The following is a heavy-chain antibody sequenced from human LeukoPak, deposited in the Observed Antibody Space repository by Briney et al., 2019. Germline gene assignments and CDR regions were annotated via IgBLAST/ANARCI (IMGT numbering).Heavy chain of an antibody. CDR3: ARSADSSSWYPATDY. D-gene: IGHD6-13*01. Sequence: PGGSLRLSCAASGFTFSSYAMHWVGQAPGKGLEWVAVISYDGSNKYYADSVKGRFTISRDNSKNTLYLQMNSLRAEDTAVYYCARSADSSSWYPATDYWGQGTLVTVSS. V-gene: IGHV3-30*14. CDR2: ISYDGSNK. J-gene: IGHJ4*02. CDR1: GFTFSSYA.